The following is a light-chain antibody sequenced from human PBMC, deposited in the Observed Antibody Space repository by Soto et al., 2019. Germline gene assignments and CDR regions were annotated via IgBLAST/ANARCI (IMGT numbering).Light chain of an antibody. CDR2: EVS. CDR1: SSDVGSYNR. V-gene: IGLV2-18*02. CDR3: YSSTSSNTYF. J-gene: IGLJ1*01. Sequence: QSVLTQPPSVSGSPGQSVTISCSGSSSDVGSYNRVSWYQQAPGTAPKVMIYEVSNRPSGVPDRFSGSKSGNTASLTISGLHPKDEVNYYFYSSTSSNTYFFEIGTKVTAL.